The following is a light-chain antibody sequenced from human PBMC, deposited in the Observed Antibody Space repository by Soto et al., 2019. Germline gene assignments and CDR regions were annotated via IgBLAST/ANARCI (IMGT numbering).Light chain of an antibody. CDR1: SSDVGGYNS. J-gene: IGLJ2*01. V-gene: IGLV2-14*01. CDR3: SSYTSSSTVV. Sequence: QSALTQPASVSGSPGQSITISCTGTSSDVGGYNSVYWYQQHPGKAPKLIIYDVSNRPSGVSYRFSGSKSGNTASLTISGLQAEDEADYYCSSYTSSSTVVFGGGTKLT. CDR2: DVS.